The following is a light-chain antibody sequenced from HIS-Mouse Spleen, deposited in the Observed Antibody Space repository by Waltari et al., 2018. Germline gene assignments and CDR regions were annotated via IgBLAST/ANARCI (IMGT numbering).Light chain of an antibody. Sequence: SYELTQPPSVSVSPGQTASITCSGDNLGDKYVCWYQQKPGQSPVLVIYQDSKRPAGLPARFSGSNSGNTATLTISGTQAMDEADYYCQAWDSSTAVVFGGGTKLTVL. J-gene: IGLJ2*01. CDR3: QAWDSSTAVV. V-gene: IGLV3-1*01. CDR1: NLGDKY. CDR2: QDS.